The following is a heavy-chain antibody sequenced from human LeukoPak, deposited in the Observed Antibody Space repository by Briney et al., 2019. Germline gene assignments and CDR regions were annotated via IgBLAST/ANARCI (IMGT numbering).Heavy chain of an antibody. J-gene: IGHJ4*02. CDR1: GFTFSRYW. V-gene: IGHV3-74*03. CDR2: ISPDGSTT. CDR3: ARGTGTHYFDY. D-gene: IGHD1-1*01. Sequence: PGGSLRLSCAASGFTFSRYWMHWVRQAPGKGLMWVSRISPDGSTTLYADSVKGRFTISRDNAKNTLYLQMNSLGAEDTAVYYCARGTGTHYFDYWGQGTLVTVSS.